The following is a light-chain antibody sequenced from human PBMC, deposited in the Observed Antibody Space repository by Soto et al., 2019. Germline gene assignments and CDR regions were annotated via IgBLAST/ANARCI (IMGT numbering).Light chain of an antibody. Sequence: QSALTQPASVSGSPGQSITISCTGTSSDVGGYNYVSWYQQHPGKAPKLMIYEVSNRPSGVSNRFSGSKSGNTASLTISGLQAEDEADYYCTSYKSSSTHLVFGGGTKLTVL. CDR2: EVS. J-gene: IGLJ2*01. CDR1: SSDVGGYNY. CDR3: TSYKSSSTHLV. V-gene: IGLV2-14*01.